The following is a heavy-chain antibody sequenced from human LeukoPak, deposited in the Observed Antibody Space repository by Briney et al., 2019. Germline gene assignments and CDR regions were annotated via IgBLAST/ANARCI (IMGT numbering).Heavy chain of an antibody. Sequence: SGGSLRLSCAASGFTFSDYFMNWVRQAPGKGLEWVSSMSRSSSYIYYADSVKGRFTISRDNAKNSLYLQKNSLRAEDTAVYYCARDLEVEGIGPTLWGQGTLVTVSS. D-gene: IGHD2-15*01. CDR3: ARDLEVEGIGPTL. V-gene: IGHV3-21*01. CDR2: MSRSSSYI. J-gene: IGHJ4*02. CDR1: GFTFSDYF.